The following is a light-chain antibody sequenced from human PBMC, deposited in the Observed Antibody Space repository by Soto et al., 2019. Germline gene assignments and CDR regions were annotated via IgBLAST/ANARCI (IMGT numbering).Light chain of an antibody. CDR1: NSDVGAYDY. CDR3: SSYTTTNTLWV. Sequence: QSVLTQPASVSGSPGQSITISCTGTNSDVGAYDYVSWYQQNPGKAPKLIISEVSDRPSGVSNRFSGSKSGNTASLTISGLQAEDEADYFCSSYTTTNTLWVFGGGTKLTVL. J-gene: IGLJ3*02. CDR2: EVS. V-gene: IGLV2-14*01.